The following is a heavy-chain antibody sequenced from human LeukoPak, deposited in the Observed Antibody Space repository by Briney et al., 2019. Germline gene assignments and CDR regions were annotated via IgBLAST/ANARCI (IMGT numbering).Heavy chain of an antibody. CDR1: GFTVSSNY. CDR3: ARDPPHVLWLFDY. CDR2: IYSGGST. V-gene: IGHV3-53*01. Sequence: PGGSLRLSCAASGFTVSSNYMSWVRQAPGKGLEWVSVIYSGGSTYYADSVKGRFTISRDNSKNTLYLQMNSLRAEDTAVYYCARDPPHVLWLFDYWGQGTLVTVSS. J-gene: IGHJ4*02. D-gene: IGHD3-16*01.